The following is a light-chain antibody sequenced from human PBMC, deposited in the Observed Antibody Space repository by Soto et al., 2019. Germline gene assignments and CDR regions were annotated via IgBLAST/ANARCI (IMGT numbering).Light chain of an antibody. CDR1: SGHTFFA. CDR2: VNTDGSH. J-gene: IGLJ2*01. V-gene: IGLV4-69*01. CDR3: QTWGTGTVV. Sequence: QLVLTQSPSASASLGASVKLTCTLSSGHTFFAIAWHQLQPGKGPRFLMKVNTDGSHIKGDGIPDRFSGSSSGAERYLTISSLQSEDEADYYCQTWGTGTVVFGGGTKLTVL.